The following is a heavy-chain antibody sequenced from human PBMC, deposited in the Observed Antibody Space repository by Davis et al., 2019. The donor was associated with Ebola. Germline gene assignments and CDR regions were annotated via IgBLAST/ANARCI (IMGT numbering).Heavy chain of an antibody. J-gene: IGHJ6*02. Sequence: GESLKISCAASGFTFSSYGMHWVRQAPGKGLEWVANIKQDGSEKYYVDSVKGRFTISRDNAKNSLYLQMNSLRAEDTAVYYCARDNIVATIVRYYYYGMDVWGQGTTVTVSS. CDR3: ARDNIVATIVRYYYYGMDV. CDR1: GFTFSSYG. CDR2: IKQDGSEK. D-gene: IGHD5-12*01. V-gene: IGHV3-7*01.